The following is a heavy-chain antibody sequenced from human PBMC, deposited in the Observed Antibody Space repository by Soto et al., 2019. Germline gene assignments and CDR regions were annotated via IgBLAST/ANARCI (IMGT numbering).Heavy chain of an antibody. Sequence: GASVKVSCTASGYTFTSYYMHRVRQAPGQGLEWMGIINPSGGSTSYAQKFQGRVTMTRDTSTSTVYMELSSLRSEDTAVYYCARDEGYSYGPLNWFDPWGQGTLVTVSS. CDR2: INPSGGST. CDR3: ARDEGYSYGPLNWFDP. J-gene: IGHJ5*02. D-gene: IGHD5-18*01. CDR1: GYTFTSYY. V-gene: IGHV1-46*01.